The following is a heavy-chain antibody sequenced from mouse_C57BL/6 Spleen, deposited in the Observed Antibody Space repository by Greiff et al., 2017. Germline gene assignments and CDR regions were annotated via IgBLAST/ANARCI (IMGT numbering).Heavy chain of an antibody. CDR1: GYSFTGYY. V-gene: IGHV1-31*01. CDR2: IYPYYGVS. CDR3: ARSDYYGSSGYWYFDV. J-gene: IGHJ1*03. Sequence: VQLQQSGPELVKPGASVKISCKASGYSFTGYYLHWVKQSHGNILDWIGYIYPYYGVSSYNQKFKGKATLTVDKASSTAYMGLHSLTSEDCAVYCCARSDYYGSSGYWYFDVWGTGTSVTVSS. D-gene: IGHD1-1*01.